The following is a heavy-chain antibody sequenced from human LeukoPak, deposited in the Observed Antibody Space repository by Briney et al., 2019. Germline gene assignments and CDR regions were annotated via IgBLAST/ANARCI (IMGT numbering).Heavy chain of an antibody. V-gene: IGHV1-46*01. J-gene: IGHJ5*01. Sequence: ASVKVSCKASGYSFTNFYIHWVRQAPGQGLEWMGIINPSGGSTNYAQKFQGRVTMTSDTSASTVYMELSSLRSEDTAIYYCARDKSSANWLDSWGQGTLVTVSS. CDR2: INPSGGST. D-gene: IGHD3-10*01. CDR1: GYSFTNFY. CDR3: ARDKSSANWLDS.